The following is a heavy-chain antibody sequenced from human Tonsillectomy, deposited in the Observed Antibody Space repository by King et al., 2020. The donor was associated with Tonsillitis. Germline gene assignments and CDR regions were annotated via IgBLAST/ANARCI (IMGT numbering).Heavy chain of an antibody. CDR2: IYTSGST. D-gene: IGHD2-2*01. J-gene: IGHJ6*03. CDR3: AREDSSIVVVPAAPDYYYYYMDV. Sequence: MPLQESGPGLVKPSQTLSLTCTVSGGSISSGSYYWSWIRQPAGQGLEWIGRIYTSGSTNYNPSLKSRVTMSVDTSKNQFSLKLSSVTAADTAVYYCAREDSSIVVVPAAPDYYYYYMDVWGKGTTVTVSS. CDR1: GGSISSGSYY. V-gene: IGHV4-61*02.